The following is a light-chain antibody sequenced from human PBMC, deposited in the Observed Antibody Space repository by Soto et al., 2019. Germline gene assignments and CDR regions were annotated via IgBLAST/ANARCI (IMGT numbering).Light chain of an antibody. CDR3: QKYNRALFT. CDR2: AAS. J-gene: IGKJ5*01. CDR1: QGISNY. V-gene: IGKV1-27*01. Sequence: DIQMTQSPSSLSASVGDRVTITCRASQGISNYLAWYQKKPGKVPKLLIYAASTLQSGVPSRFSGSRSETDLSLAISSLQPEDVATYYCQKYNRALFTFGQGTRLEIK.